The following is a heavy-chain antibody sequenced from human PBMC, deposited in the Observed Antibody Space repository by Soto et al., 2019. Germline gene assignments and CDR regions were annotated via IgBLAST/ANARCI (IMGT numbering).Heavy chain of an antibody. J-gene: IGHJ6*02. CDR1: GFTFSSYG. CDR3: AREGGGSSWYRTSYYYYGMDV. Sequence: PGGSLRLSCAASGFTFSSYGMHWVRQAPGKGLEWVAVIWYDGSNKYYADSVKGRFTISRDNSKNTLYLQMNSLRAEDTAVYYCAREGGGSSWYRTSYYYYGMDVWGQWTTVTVSS. D-gene: IGHD6-13*01. V-gene: IGHV3-33*01. CDR2: IWYDGSNK.